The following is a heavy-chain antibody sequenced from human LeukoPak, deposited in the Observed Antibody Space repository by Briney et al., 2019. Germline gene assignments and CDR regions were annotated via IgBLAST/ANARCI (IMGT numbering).Heavy chain of an antibody. D-gene: IGHD1-26*01. CDR3: ARHREWERPHYFDY. V-gene: IGHV5-51*01. CDR2: IYPGDSET. J-gene: IGHJ4*02. CDR1: GYSFTSYW. Sequence: GESLKISCKGSGYSFTSYWIGWVRQMPGKGLGWMGIIYPGDSETRYSPSFQGQVTISADKSISTAYLQWSSLKASDTAMYYCARHREWERPHYFDYGGEGTLVTVSS.